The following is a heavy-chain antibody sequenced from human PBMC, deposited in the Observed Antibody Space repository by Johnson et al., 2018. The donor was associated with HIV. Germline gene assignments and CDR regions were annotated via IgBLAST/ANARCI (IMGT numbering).Heavy chain of an antibody. V-gene: IGHV3-7*01. J-gene: IGHJ3*02. CDR2: IKEDGSEK. CDR3: ARDRYYNFWSGYYPDAFDI. D-gene: IGHD3-3*01. Sequence: VQLVESGGGLVQPGGSLRLSCAASGFTFSNYWMTWVRQAPGKGLEWVANIKEDGSEKYYVGSVKGRFTISRDNAKNSLYLQMNSLGAEDTAVYYGARDRYYNFWSGYYPDAFDIWGQGTVVTVSS. CDR1: GFTFSNYW.